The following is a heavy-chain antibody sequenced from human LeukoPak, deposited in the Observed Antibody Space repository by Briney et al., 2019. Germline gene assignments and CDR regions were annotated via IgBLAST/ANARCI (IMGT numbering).Heavy chain of an antibody. J-gene: IGHJ1*01. CDR2: ISSSSSTI. V-gene: IGHV3-48*02. CDR3: ARDHSSDWYSLVVTSKYFQH. D-gene: IGHD6-19*01. CDR1: GFTFNSHT. Sequence: GGSLRLSCAASGFTFNSHTMNWVRQAPGKGLEWVSYISSSSSTIYYAASVRGRFTISRDNAKNSLYLQMNSLRDEDTAMYYCARDHSSDWYSLVVTSKYFQHWGQGTLVTVSS.